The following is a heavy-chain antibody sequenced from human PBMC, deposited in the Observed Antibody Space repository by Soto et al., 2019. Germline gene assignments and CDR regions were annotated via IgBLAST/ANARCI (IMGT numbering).Heavy chain of an antibody. Sequence: EVQLVESGGGLVKPGGSLRLSCAGSGFFFSSYTMNWVRQAPGKGLEWVSSISGNSGYIYYADSVKGRFIISRDNAKNSLLLQMKTVRAEDSAVYYCGSDITVGGRAGYWGQGTLVNVSS. D-gene: IGHD6-19*01. CDR1: GFFFSSYT. CDR2: ISGNSGYI. J-gene: IGHJ4*02. CDR3: GSDITVGGRAGY. V-gene: IGHV3-21*01.